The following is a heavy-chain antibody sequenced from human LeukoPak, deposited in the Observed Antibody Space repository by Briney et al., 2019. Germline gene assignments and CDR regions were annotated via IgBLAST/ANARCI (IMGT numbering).Heavy chain of an antibody. D-gene: IGHD3-10*01. V-gene: IGHV4-30-4*01. CDR3: ANYGSGTYWY. Sequence: SETLSLTCTVSGGSISSGDYYWSWIRQPPGKGLEWIGYIYYSGSTYYDPSLKSRVTISVDTSKNQFSLKLSSVTAADTAVYYCANYGSGTYWYWGQGTLVTVSS. CDR2: IYYSGST. J-gene: IGHJ4*02. CDR1: GGSISSGDYY.